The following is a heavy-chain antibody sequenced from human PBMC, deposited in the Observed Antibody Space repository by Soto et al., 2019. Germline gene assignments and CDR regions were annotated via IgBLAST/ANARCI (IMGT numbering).Heavy chain of an antibody. V-gene: IGHV3-23*01. CDR1: EFTFSNYA. CDR3: AKDPRHLIVYFDY. CDR2: ISDNGGTT. Sequence: GGSLRLSCAASEFTFSNYAMSWVRQAPGKGLEWVSSISDNGGTTYYADSVKGRFTISRDNSKNTLYLQMNSLRAEDTAVYYCAKDPRHLIVYFDYWGQGTQFTVSS. D-gene: IGHD3-22*01. J-gene: IGHJ4*02.